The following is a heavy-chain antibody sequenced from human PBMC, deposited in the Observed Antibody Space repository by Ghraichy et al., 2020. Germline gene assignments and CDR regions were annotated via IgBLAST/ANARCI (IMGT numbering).Heavy chain of an antibody. CDR3: AKGNLGLSDY. D-gene: IGHD1-14*01. J-gene: IGHJ4*02. Sequence: GGSLRLSCAASGFTFSSYAMSWVRQAPGKGLEWVSSTSGSGDTTYYADSVKGRFTMSRDNSKNTLYLQMNSLRAEDTAVYYCAKGNLGLSDYCGQGTLVTVSS. CDR2: TSGSGDTT. V-gene: IGHV3-23*01. CDR1: GFTFSSYA.